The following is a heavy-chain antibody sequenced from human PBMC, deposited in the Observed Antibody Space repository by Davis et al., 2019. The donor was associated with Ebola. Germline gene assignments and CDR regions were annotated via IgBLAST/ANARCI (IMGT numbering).Heavy chain of an antibody. V-gene: IGHV3-23*01. CDR1: GFTFRTYA. CDR2: VSGSGTTT. Sequence: GGSLRLPCAASGFTFRTYAMNWVRQAPGKGLEWVSAVSGSGTTTGYADSVKGRFTISRDNAKNSLYLHMNSLRVEDTAVYYCTKTIVATAGDFWGQGTLVTVSS. J-gene: IGHJ4*02. CDR3: TKTIVATAGDF. D-gene: IGHD6-13*01.